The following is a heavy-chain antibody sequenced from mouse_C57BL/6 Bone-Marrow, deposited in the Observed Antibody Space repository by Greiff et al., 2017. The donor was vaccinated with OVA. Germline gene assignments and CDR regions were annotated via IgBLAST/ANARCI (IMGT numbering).Heavy chain of an antibody. CDR2: IDPSDSET. Sequence: QVHVKQPGAELVRPGSSVKLSCKASGYTFTSYWMHWVKQRPIQGLEWIGNIDPSDSETHYNQKFKDKATLTVDKSSSTAYMQLSSLTSEDSAVYYCARRDGSSYNYWGQGTTLTVSS. CDR3: ARRDGSSYNY. J-gene: IGHJ2*01. CDR1: GYTFTSYW. D-gene: IGHD1-1*01. V-gene: IGHV1-52*01.